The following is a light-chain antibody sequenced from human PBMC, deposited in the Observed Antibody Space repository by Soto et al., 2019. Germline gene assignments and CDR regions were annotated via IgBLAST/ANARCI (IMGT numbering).Light chain of an antibody. CDR1: SSNIGAGFD. V-gene: IGLV1-40*01. CDR2: DNT. CDR3: QSYDSSLSAVV. J-gene: IGLJ2*01. Sequence: QSVLTQPPSVSGAPGQRVTISGTGSSSNIGAGFDVYWYQHLPGTAPKLLIYDNTNRPSGVPDRFSGSKSGTSASLAITGLQDEDEADYYCQSYDSSLSAVVFGGVTKLTVL.